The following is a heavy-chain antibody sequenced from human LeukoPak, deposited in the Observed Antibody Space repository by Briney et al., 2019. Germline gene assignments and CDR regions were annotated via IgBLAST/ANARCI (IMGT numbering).Heavy chain of an antibody. Sequence: PGRSLRLSCAASGFTFSSYGVHWVRQAPGKGLEWVAVIWYDGSNKYYADSVKGRFTISRDNSKNTLYLQMNSLRAEDTAVYYCARLGRSYYYYGMDVWGKGTTVTVSS. CDR2: IWYDGSNK. V-gene: IGHV3-33*01. CDR1: GFTFSSYG. J-gene: IGHJ6*04. CDR3: ARLGRSYYYYGMDV. D-gene: IGHD1-26*01.